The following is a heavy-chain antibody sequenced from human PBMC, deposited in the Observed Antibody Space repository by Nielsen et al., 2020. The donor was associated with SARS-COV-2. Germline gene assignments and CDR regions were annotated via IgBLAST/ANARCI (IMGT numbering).Heavy chain of an antibody. CDR3: AKTDGYNSLVAATIFDY. Sequence: GESLKISCAASGFTFSSYAMSWVRQAPGKGLEWVSAISGSGGSTYSADSVKGRFTISRDNSKNTLYLQMNSLRAEDTAVYYCAKTDGYNSLVAATIFDYWGQGTLVTVSS. V-gene: IGHV3-23*01. CDR2: ISGSGGST. CDR1: GFTFSSYA. D-gene: IGHD5-24*01. J-gene: IGHJ4*02.